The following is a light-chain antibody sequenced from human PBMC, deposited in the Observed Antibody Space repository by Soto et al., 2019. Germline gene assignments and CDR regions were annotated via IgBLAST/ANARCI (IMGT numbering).Light chain of an antibody. Sequence: EIVMTQSPATLSVSPVERATLSCMASQSISSSYLAWYQQKPGQAPRLLIYGASSRAAGIPDRFSGSGSGTDFTLTISRLEPEDFAVYYCQQHGSWGITFGPGTKVDNK. V-gene: IGKV3-20*01. CDR3: QQHGSWGIT. J-gene: IGKJ3*01. CDR2: GAS. CDR1: QSISSSY.